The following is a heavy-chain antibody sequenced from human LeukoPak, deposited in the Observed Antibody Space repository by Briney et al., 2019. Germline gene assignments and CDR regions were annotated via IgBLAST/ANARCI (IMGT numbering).Heavy chain of an antibody. V-gene: IGHV4-61*01. CDR1: GGSVSSNSYY. CDR2: IDYTGSA. CDR3: ARRSSSWKNWFDP. J-gene: IGHJ5*02. D-gene: IGHD6-13*01. Sequence: PSETLSLTCTVSGGSVSSNSYYWSWVRQPPGKGLEWIGFIDYTGSANYNPSLKSRVTMSVDMSKNPFSLKLSPVTAADTAVYYCARRSSSWKNWFDPWGQGTLVTVSS.